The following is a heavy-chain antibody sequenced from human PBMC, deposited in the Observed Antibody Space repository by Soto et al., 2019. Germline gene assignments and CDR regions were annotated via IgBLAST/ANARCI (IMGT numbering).Heavy chain of an antibody. J-gene: IGHJ5*02. CDR2: MYYTGST. Sequence: SETLSLTCTVSGGSVNIGSFYWSWIRQPPGKGLEWIGHMYYTGSTNYNPSLKRRVTISSDTSKNQFSLKVNSLTAADTDVYFCVKIGDSHTYYRADTWGQGTLVTVSS. CDR1: GGSVNIGSFY. D-gene: IGHD1-26*01. CDR3: VKIGDSHTYYRADT. V-gene: IGHV4-61*01.